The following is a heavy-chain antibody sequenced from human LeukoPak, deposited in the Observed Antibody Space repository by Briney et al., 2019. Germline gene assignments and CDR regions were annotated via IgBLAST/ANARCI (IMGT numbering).Heavy chain of an antibody. CDR3: VRGAEGY. J-gene: IGHJ4*02. V-gene: IGHV3-7*01. Sequence: PGGSLRLSCAASGFTFSDFWMSWVRQAPGKGLEWVANIKEDGSETYYVDSVKGRFTVSRDNAKNSVYLQMNSLRVNDTAVYYCVRGAEGYWGQGTLVTVSS. CDR1: GFTFSDFW. CDR2: IKEDGSET.